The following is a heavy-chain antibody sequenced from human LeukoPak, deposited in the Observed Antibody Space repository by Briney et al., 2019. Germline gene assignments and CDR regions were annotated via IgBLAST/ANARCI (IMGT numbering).Heavy chain of an antibody. CDR1: GFIFSDHY. V-gene: IGHV3-23*01. Sequence: GGSLRLSCAASGFIFSDHYMDWVRQAPGKGLDWVSAISGTGGSTYYSDSVKGRCTISRDNSKNTLFLQMSGLSAEDTAVYYCVRQNYHYYTMDVWGQGTTVTVSS. CDR2: ISGTGGST. CDR3: VRQNYHYYTMDV. J-gene: IGHJ6*02.